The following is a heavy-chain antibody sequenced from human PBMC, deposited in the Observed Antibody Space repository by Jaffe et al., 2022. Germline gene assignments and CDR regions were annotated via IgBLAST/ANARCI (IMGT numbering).Heavy chain of an antibody. Sequence: QVQLVQSGAEVKKPGASVKVSCKASGYTFTSYDINWVRQATGQGLEWMGWMNPNSGNTGYAQKFQGRVTMTRNTSISTAYMELSSLRSEDTAVYYCARATMGSSTSYYYYYYMDVWGKGTTVTVSS. CDR1: GYTFTSYD. D-gene: IGHD2-2*01. CDR3: ARATMGSSTSYYYYYYMDV. J-gene: IGHJ6*03. V-gene: IGHV1-8*01. CDR2: MNPNSGNT.